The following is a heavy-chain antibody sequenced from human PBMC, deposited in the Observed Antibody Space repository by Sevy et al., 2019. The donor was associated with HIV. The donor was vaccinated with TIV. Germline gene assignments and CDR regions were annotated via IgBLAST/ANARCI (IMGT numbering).Heavy chain of an antibody. CDR1: GGSISSSSYY. Sequence: SETLSLTCTVSGGSISSSSYYWGWIRQPPGKGLEWIGSIYYSGSTYYYPSLKSRVTISVDTSKNQFSLQLSSVTAADTAVYYCAGGLLRWLQPDYWGQGTLVTVSS. D-gene: IGHD5-12*01. V-gene: IGHV4-39*01. CDR2: IYYSGST. CDR3: AGGLLRWLQPDY. J-gene: IGHJ4*02.